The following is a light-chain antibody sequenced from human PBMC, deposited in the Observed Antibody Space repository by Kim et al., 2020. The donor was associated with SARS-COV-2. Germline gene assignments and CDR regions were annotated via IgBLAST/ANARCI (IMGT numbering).Light chain of an antibody. J-gene: IGLJ3*02. CDR1: TGHATSNQW. CDR3: SLNYAGGRM. Sequence: QAVVTQEPSLTVSPGGTVTLTCGSNTGHATSNQWPYWVQQKPGQVPRTLIYDTNNKHSWTPARFSGSLFGGKAALTLSGAQPDDEADYYCSLNYAGGRMFGGGTQLTVL. V-gene: IGLV7-46*01. CDR2: DTN.